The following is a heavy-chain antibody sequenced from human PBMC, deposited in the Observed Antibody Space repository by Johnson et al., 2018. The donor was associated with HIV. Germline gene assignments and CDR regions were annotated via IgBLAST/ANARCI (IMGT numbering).Heavy chain of an antibody. CDR1: GFTFRSYW. V-gene: IGHV3-30*03. CDR2: APYDVVSQ. D-gene: IGHD3-22*01. Sequence: QVQLLESGGGLVQPGGSLRLSCAASGFTFRSYWMRWVRQAPGKGLEWVAVAPYDVVSQYYTDSVKGRFTVSRDNFNNTIYLEMDSLRGEDTSVYYCARDSSGYSGFDVWGQGTMVTVSS. CDR3: ARDSSGYSGFDV. J-gene: IGHJ3*01.